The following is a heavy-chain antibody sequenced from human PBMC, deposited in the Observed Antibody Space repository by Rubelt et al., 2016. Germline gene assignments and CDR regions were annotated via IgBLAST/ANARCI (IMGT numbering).Heavy chain of an antibody. Sequence: EVQLVESGGGLVQPGGSLRLSCAASGFTFSSYAMSWVRQAPGKGLEWVSAISGSGGSTYYADSVKGRLTISRDNSKNTLYLQMNSLRAEDTAVYYCAKRAVAGTGRGYYFDYWGQGTLVTVSS. D-gene: IGHD6-19*01. J-gene: IGHJ4*02. CDR3: AKRAVAGTGRGYYFDY. CDR1: GFTFSSYA. V-gene: IGHV3-23*04. CDR2: ISGSGGST.